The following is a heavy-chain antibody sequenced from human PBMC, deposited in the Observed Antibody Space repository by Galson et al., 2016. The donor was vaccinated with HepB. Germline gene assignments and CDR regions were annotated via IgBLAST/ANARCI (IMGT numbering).Heavy chain of an antibody. CDR2: TFYRSKWYK. V-gene: IGHV6-1*01. D-gene: IGHD6-13*01. J-gene: IGHJ4*02. CDR3: ARAASSSWYVLDY. CDR1: GDSVSSISAT. Sequence: CAISGDSVSSISATWNWIRQSPSRGLEWLGRTFYRSKWYKDYAASVKSRITVNADTSRNHFTLQLNSVTPEDAALYFCARAASSSWYVLDYWGQGTLVAVSS.